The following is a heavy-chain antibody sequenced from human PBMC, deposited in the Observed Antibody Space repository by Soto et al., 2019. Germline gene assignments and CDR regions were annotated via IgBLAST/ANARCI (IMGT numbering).Heavy chain of an antibody. V-gene: IGHV3-23*01. D-gene: IGHD1-26*01. Sequence: GGSLRLSCAASGLDFSSEVMCWVRQAPGMGLEWVSSISGSGRTIYHADSRRGRFAISRDNSKNSLYLQLNNLRVDDTAVYYCAKVGPSYYYGMDVWGQGTTVTVSS. CDR2: ISGSGRTI. CDR3: AKVGPSYYYGMDV. J-gene: IGHJ6*02. CDR1: GLDFSSEV.